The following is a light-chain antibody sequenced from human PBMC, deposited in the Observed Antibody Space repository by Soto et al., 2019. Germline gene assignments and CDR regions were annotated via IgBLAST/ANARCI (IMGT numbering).Light chain of an antibody. CDR3: QHYGSSRT. V-gene: IGKV3-20*01. CDR2: GAS. Sequence: EIVLTQSPGTLSLSPGERATLSCRASQSVSSSLAWYQQKPGQAPRLHIYGASSRATGIPDRFSGSGSGPDFTLTISRLEPEDFAVYFCQHYGSSRTFGQGTKVDIK. CDR1: QSVSSS. J-gene: IGKJ1*01.